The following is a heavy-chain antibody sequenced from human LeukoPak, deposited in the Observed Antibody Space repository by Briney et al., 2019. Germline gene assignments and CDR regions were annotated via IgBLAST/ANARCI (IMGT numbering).Heavy chain of an antibody. CDR3: ARGSTLRLWPFDY. CDR2: INSDGSST. V-gene: IGHV3-74*01. D-gene: IGHD3-16*01. Sequence: GGSLRLSWAASGFTFRSYWMHWVRQAPGKGLVWVSRINSDGSSTSYADSVKGRFTISRDNAKNTLYLQMNSLRAEDTAVYYCARGSTLRLWPFDYWGQGTLVTVSS. J-gene: IGHJ4*02. CDR1: GFTFRSYW.